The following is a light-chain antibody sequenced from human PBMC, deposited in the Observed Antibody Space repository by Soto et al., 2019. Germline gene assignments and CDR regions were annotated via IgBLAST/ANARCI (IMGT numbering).Light chain of an antibody. V-gene: IGKV3D-15*01. CDR2: DAS. J-gene: IGKJ2*01. CDR3: QQHRSSYLIT. CDR1: QSVSTN. Sequence: EMVLTQSPATLSVSPGGRATLSCRASQSVSTNLAWYQQKPGQAPRLLIYDASTRATTIPARFSGSGSGTEFTLTISILEPEYFAVFYCQQHRSSYLITFGQVTK.